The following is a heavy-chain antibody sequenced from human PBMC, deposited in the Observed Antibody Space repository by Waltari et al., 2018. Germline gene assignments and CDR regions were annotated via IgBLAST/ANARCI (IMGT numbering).Heavy chain of an antibody. CDR2: MHPNSGNT. J-gene: IGHJ4*02. CDR1: GYTFTRNA. CDR3: ARGSSSWYRPFDY. V-gene: IGHV1-8*03. D-gene: IGHD6-13*01. Sequence: VQLVQSGAEVKKPGASLKSPCKPSGYTFTRNAITCVRQATGQGLEWMGWMHPNSGNTGYAQKCQGRVTITRNTSISTAYMELSSLRSEDTAVYYCARGSSSWYRPFDYWGQGTLVTVSS.